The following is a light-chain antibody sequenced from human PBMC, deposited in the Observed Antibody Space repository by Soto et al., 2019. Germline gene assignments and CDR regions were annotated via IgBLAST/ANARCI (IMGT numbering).Light chain of an antibody. V-gene: IGKV3-20*01. CDR2: AAS. J-gene: IGKJ1*01. CDR3: RLYYSGM. CDR1: QSVDSNY. Sequence: EIVLTQSPGTLSLSPGERATLSCRASQSVDSNYLAWYQQKPGQAPRLLIYAASSRATGIPDRFSGGGSGTDFTLTISRLEPEDFAVYYCRLYYSGMFGQGTKVEIK.